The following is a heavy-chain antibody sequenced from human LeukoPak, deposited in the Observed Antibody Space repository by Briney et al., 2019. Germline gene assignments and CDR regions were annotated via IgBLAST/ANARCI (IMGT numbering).Heavy chain of an antibody. Sequence: GGSLRLSCAASGFTVSNNYMSWVRQAPGKGPEWVSVIHSGSTTNYADSVQGRFTISRDNCKTTVYLHMNSLRAEDTAVYYCARDTGDYNAFDIWGQGTMVTVSS. D-gene: IGHD4-17*01. J-gene: IGHJ3*02. CDR2: IHSGSTT. CDR3: ARDTGDYNAFDI. V-gene: IGHV3-53*01. CDR1: GFTVSNNY.